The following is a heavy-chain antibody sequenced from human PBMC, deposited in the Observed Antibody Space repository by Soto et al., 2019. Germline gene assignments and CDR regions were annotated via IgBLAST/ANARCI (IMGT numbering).Heavy chain of an antibody. J-gene: IGHJ5*02. CDR3: AKDRDTYYYDSSGPNWFDP. CDR2: ISGSGGST. CDR1: GFTFSSYA. Sequence: EVQLLESGGGLVQPGGSLRLSCAASGFTFSSYAMSWVRQAPGKGLEWVSAISGSGGSTYYADSVKGRFTISRDNSKNTLYLQMNSLRAEDTAVYYCAKDRDTYYYDSSGPNWFDPWGKGTLVTVSS. D-gene: IGHD3-22*01. V-gene: IGHV3-23*01.